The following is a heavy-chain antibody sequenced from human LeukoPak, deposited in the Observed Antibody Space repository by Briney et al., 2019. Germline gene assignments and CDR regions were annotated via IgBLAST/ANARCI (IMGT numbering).Heavy chain of an antibody. J-gene: IGHJ6*02. Sequence: GGSLRLSCVASGFTFSSYWMHWVRQDPRKGLVWVSRINGDGRNINYADSVRGRFTISRDNAKNTLFLQMNTLRVEDTAVYYCTRDLMDYDVSTGLHHYYMDVWGQGTTVTVSS. CDR1: GFTFSSYW. CDR2: INGDGRNI. V-gene: IGHV3-74*01. D-gene: IGHD3-9*01. CDR3: TRDLMDYDVSTGLHHYYMDV.